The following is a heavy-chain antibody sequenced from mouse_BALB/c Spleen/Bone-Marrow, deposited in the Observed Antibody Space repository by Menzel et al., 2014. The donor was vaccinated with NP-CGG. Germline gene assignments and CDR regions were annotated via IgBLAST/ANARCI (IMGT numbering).Heavy chain of an antibody. Sequence: VQVVESGAELVRPGASVKLSCKASGYTFTSYWINWVKQRPGQGLEWIGNIYPSDSYTDYNQKFKDKATLTVDKSSSTAYMQLSSPTSEDSAVYYCTRNYGSSYDWYFDVWGAGTTVTVSS. CDR2: IYPSDSYT. V-gene: IGHV1-69*02. CDR1: GYTFTSYW. J-gene: IGHJ1*01. CDR3: TRNYGSSYDWYFDV. D-gene: IGHD1-1*01.